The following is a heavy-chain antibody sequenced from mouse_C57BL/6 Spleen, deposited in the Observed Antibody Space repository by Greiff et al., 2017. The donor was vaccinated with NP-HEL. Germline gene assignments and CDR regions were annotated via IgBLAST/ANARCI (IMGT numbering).Heavy chain of an antibody. J-gene: IGHJ2*01. CDR2: IYPGDGDT. CDR3: ARRGDPYFDY. V-gene: IGHV1-82*01. CDR1: GYAFSSSW. D-gene: IGHD3-3*01. Sequence: VQLQQSGPELVKPGASVKISCKASGYAFSSSWMNWVKQRPGKGLEWIGRIYPGDGDTNYNGKFKGKATLTADKSSSTAYMQLSSLTSEDSAVYFCARRGDPYFDYWGQGTTLTVSS.